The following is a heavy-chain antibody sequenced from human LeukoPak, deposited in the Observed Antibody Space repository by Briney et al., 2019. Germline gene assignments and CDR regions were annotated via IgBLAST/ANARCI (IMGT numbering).Heavy chain of an antibody. CDR2: ISSSSSYI. CDR3: AKSGGRYLLGWFDP. Sequence: PGGSLRLSCAASGFTFSSYSMNWVRQAPGKGLEWVSSISSSSSYIYYADSVKGRFTISRDNAKNSLYLQMNSLRAEDTALYYCAKSGGRYLLGWFDPWGQGTLVTVSS. J-gene: IGHJ5*02. V-gene: IGHV3-21*04. D-gene: IGHD2-15*01. CDR1: GFTFSSYS.